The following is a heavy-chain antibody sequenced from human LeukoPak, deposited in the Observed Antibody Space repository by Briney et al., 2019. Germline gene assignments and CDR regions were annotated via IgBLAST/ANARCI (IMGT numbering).Heavy chain of an antibody. V-gene: IGHV3-21*01. D-gene: IGHD6-13*01. Sequence: GGSLRLSCAASGFSFSSYSMNWVCQAPGKGLEWVSSISTTSSYIYYADSVKGRFTISRDNAKNSLYLQMNSLRAEDTAVYYCAGSIAAAGTCPGDVWGQGTTVTVSS. CDR3: AGSIAAAGTCPGDV. CDR2: ISTTSSYI. J-gene: IGHJ6*02. CDR1: GFSFSSYS.